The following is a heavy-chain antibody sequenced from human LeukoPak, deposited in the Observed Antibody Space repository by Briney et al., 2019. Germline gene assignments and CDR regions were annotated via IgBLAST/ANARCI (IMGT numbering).Heavy chain of an antibody. CDR1: GGFISVYY. CDR2: INHSGST. J-gene: IGHJ6*02. CDR3: ARRYRSRYCTNGVCYGMDV. V-gene: IGHV4-34*01. Sequence: TSETLSLTCAVYGGFISVYYWTWIRQPAGKGLEWIGEINHSGSTNYNPSLKSRVTISVDTSKHPFSLKLSSVTAADTAAYHCARRYRSRYCTNGVCYGMDVWGQGTTVTVSS. D-gene: IGHD2-8*01.